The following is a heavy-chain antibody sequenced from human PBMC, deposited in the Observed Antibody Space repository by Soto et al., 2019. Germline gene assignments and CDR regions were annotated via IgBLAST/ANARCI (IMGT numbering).Heavy chain of an antibody. CDR1: GYTFASYA. V-gene: IGHV1-18*01. CDR3: ARDPSSSTSQRYYYYYGMDV. Sequence: GASVKVSCKASGYTFASYAISWMRQAPGQGLEWMGWISAYNGNTNYAQKLQGRVTMTTDTSTSTAYMELRSLRSDDTAVYYCARDPSSSTSQRYYYYYGMDVWGQGTTVTVSS. J-gene: IGHJ6*02. D-gene: IGHD2-2*01. CDR2: ISAYNGNT.